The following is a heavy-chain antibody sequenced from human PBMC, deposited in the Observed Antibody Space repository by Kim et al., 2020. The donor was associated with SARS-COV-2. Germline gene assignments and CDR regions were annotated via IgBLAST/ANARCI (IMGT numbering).Heavy chain of an antibody. CDR3: VSFGSSSPFPY. CDR1: GDSFSGYY. J-gene: IGHJ4*02. Sequence: SETLSLTCAVSGDSFSGYYWDWIRQSPEKGLEWIGEISHSGRTNYNPSFGSRVTITIDTSKNQFSLKLTSVTATDTAVYYCVSFGSSSPFPYWSQGALVTVSS. V-gene: IGHV4-34*01. CDR2: ISHSGRT. D-gene: IGHD2-2*01.